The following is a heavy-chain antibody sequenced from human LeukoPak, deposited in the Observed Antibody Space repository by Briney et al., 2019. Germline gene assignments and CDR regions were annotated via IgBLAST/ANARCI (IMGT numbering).Heavy chain of an antibody. CDR2: ISSSSSYI. Sequence: GALRLSCAAAGFTFSSYSMEWVRQAPGKGLEWVSSISSSSSYIYYADSVKGRFTISRDNAKNSLYLQMNSLRAEDTAVYYCARGKEQLGPWGQGTLVTVSS. J-gene: IGHJ5*02. D-gene: IGHD6-6*01. CDR1: GFTFSSYS. CDR3: ARGKEQLGP. V-gene: IGHV3-21*01.